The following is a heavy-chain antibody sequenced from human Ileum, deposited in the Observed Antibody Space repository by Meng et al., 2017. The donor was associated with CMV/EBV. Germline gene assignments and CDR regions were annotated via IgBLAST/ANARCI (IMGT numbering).Heavy chain of an antibody. CDR2: FSTSSSYI. J-gene: IGHJ4*02. D-gene: IGHD1-26*01. Sequence: GGSLRLSCAASGFTFSSYEMNWVRQAPGKGLEWVSSFSTSSSYIFYADSVKGRFTISRDNAKNSLYLQMNSLRAEDTAVYYCARDQDKSGSYYIDSWGQGTLVTVSS. CDR1: GFTFSSYE. V-gene: IGHV3-21*01. CDR3: ARDQDKSGSYYIDS.